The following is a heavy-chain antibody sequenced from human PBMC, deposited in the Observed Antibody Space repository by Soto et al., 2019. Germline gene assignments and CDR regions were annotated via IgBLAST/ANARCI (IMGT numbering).Heavy chain of an antibody. J-gene: IGHJ4*02. CDR1: GYTFTGYY. CDR3: GRGRSGELVIFY. D-gene: IGHD1-26*01. CDR2: ISPQTGGT. V-gene: IGHV1-2*02. Sequence: GASVNVSCKCSGYTFTGYYIHWVRQTPGQGPEWMGEISPQTGGTKYAQKYQGRVTMTRDTSITTVYMELSNLSPDDTAVYYCGRGRSGELVIFYWGQGTLVTVSS.